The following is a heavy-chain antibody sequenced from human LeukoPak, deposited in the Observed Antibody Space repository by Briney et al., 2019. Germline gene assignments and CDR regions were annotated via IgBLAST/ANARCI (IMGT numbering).Heavy chain of an antibody. J-gene: IGHJ4*02. CDR3: AKDRDFWSGYRYYFDY. D-gene: IGHD3-3*01. CDR2: IWYDGSNK. Sequence: QTGGSLRLSCAASGFTFSSYGMHWVRQAPGKGLEWVAVIWYDGSNKYYADSVKGRFTISRDNSKNTLYLQMNSLRAEDTAVYYCAKDRDFWSGYRYYFDYWGQGTLVTVST. V-gene: IGHV3-30*02. CDR1: GFTFSSYG.